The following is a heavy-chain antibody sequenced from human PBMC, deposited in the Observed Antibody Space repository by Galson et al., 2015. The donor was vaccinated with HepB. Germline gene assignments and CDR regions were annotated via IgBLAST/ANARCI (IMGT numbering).Heavy chain of an antibody. J-gene: IGHJ3*02. CDR1: GFTFSSYT. V-gene: IGHV3-30*15. D-gene: IGHD6-25*01. Sequence: LRLSCAASGFTFSSYTMHWVRQAPGKGLECVALVSTDGSNKYYADSVKGRFTISRDNSENTLHLQMSSLRAEDTALYYCARGLAAAGTIWGQGTVVTVSS. CDR2: VSTDGSNK. CDR3: ARGLAAAGTI.